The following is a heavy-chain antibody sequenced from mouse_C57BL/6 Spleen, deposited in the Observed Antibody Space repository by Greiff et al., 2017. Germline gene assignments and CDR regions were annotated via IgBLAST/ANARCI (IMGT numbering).Heavy chain of an antibody. Sequence: EVHLVESGPALVKPGASVKISCKASGYSFTDYNMNWVKQSNGTSLEWIGVINPNYGTTSYNQKFKGKATLTVDQSSSTAYMQLNSLTSEDSAVYYCARNYGNSYAMDYWGQGTSVTVSS. J-gene: IGHJ4*01. CDR1: GYSFTDYN. V-gene: IGHV1-39*01. CDR2: INPNYGTT. D-gene: IGHD2-1*01. CDR3: ARNYGNSYAMDY.